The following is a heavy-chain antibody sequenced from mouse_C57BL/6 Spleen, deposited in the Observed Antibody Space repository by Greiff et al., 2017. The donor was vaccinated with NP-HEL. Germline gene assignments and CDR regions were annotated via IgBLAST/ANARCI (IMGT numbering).Heavy chain of an antibody. CDR3: ARGGLRRGMDY. J-gene: IGHJ4*01. V-gene: IGHV1-55*01. Sequence: QVQLQQPGAELVKPGASVKMSCKASGYTFTSYWITWVKQRPGQGLEWIGDIYPGSGSTNYNEKFKSKATLTADTSSSTVYMKLSSLTSEDSAVYYCARGGLRRGMDYWGQGTSVTVSS. D-gene: IGHD2-4*01. CDR2: IYPGSGST. CDR1: GYTFTSYW.